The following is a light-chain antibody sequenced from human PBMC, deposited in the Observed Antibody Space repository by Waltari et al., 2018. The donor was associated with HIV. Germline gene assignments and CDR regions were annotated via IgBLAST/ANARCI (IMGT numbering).Light chain of an antibody. Sequence: DIVMTQSPDSLAVSLGERATINCKSSQSVLYTSTNKNYLAWYQQKSGQPPKLIIYWASTRESGVPVRFSGSGSGTNFSPTISSLQAEDVALYYCQQYYSIPRTFGQGTKVEIQ. CDR3: QQYYSIPRT. CDR2: WAS. CDR1: QSVLYTSTNKNY. J-gene: IGKJ1*01. V-gene: IGKV4-1*01.